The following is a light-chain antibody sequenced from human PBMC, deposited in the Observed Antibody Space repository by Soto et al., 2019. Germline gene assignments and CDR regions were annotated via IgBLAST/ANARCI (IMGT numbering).Light chain of an antibody. CDR3: QQYENYWT. CDR1: QSISSW. J-gene: IGKJ1*01. V-gene: IGKV1-5*01. CDR2: DAS. Sequence: DIPMTQSPSTLSATAGDRVTITCRASQSISSWLAWYQHKPGKAPKLLIYDASTLDSGVPSRFSGSGSGTEFSLTISHLQPDDCANYYCQQYENYWTFGQGTGVEIK.